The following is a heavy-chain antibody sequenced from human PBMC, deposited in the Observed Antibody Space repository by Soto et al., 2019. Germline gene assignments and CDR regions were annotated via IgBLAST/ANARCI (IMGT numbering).Heavy chain of an antibody. CDR2: IIPIFGTA. CDR3: ARDRIAAAGTSGPYYYGMDV. J-gene: IGHJ6*02. Sequence: GASVKVSCKASGGTFSSYAISWVRQAPGQGLEWMGGIIPIFGTANYAQKFQGRVTITADESTSTAYMELSSLRSEDTAVYYCARDRIAAAGTSGPYYYGMDVWGQGTTVTVSS. CDR1: GGTFSSYA. D-gene: IGHD6-13*01. V-gene: IGHV1-69*13.